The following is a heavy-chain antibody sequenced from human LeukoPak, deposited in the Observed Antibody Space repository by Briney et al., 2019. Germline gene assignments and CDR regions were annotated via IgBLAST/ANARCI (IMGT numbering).Heavy chain of an antibody. CDR3: AKGGDFPLYYYGMDV. CDR1: GFTFSTYG. J-gene: IGHJ6*02. CDR2: IWYDGSIK. V-gene: IGHV3-33*06. D-gene: IGHD4-17*01. Sequence: GRSLRLSCAASGFTFSTYGMNWVRQAPGKGLEWVSIIWYDGSIKYYADSVKGRFTISRDNSKNTLYLQMNSLSAEDTAVYYCAKGGDFPLYYYGMDVWGQGTTVTVS.